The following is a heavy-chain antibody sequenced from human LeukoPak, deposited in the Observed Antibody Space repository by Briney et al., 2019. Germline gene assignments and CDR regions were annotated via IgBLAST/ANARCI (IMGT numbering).Heavy chain of an antibody. CDR1: GGSFSGYY. Sequence: SETLSLTCAVSGGSFSGYYWTWIRQSPGKGLEWIGEISSGGNTNENPSPPLKSRVTISVDRSKNQFSLKLSSVTAADTAVYYCAILRGVDAFDIWGQGTMVTVSS. CDR2: ISSGGNT. J-gene: IGHJ3*02. CDR3: AILRGVDAFDI. D-gene: IGHD2-8*01. V-gene: IGHV4-34*01.